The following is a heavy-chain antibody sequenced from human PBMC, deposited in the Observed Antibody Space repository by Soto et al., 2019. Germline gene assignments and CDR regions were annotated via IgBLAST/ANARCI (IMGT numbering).Heavy chain of an antibody. J-gene: IGHJ4*02. CDR2: INHSGST. V-gene: IGHV4-34*01. CDR3: ASGDYGGNSSY. CDR1: GGSFSGYY. Sequence: SETLSLTCAVYGGSFSGYYWSWIRQPPGKGLEWIGEINHSGSTNYNPSLKSRVTISVDTSKNQFSLKLSSVTAADTAVYYCASGDYGGNSSYWGQGTLVTVS. D-gene: IGHD4-17*01.